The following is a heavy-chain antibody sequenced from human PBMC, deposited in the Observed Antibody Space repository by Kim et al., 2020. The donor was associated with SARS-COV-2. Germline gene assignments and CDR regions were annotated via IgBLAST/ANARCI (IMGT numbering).Heavy chain of an antibody. J-gene: IGHJ4*02. CDR2: IDCGNGNT. D-gene: IGHD3-16*01. CDR1: GHFFTRDS. CDR3: LGGFYFDD. V-gene: IGHV1-3*01. Sequence: ASVKVSCKTSGHFFTRDSIHWVRQAPGQGLEWMGGIDCGNGNTIYSQKFQGRVTFTTDTSASTAYMELSFLRSEDSAVYYCLGGFYFDDCGQGAPVTVS.